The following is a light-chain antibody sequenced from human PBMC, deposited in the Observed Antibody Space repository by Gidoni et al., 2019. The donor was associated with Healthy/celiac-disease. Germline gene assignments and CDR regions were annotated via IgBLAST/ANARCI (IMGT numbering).Light chain of an antibody. CDR3: QQRSNGPIT. V-gene: IGKV3-11*01. Sequence: EIVFPQSPATLSLSPGERATLSCRASPSVSSYLAWYQQKPGQAPRLLIYDASNRATGIPARVSGSGSGTDFTLTISSREPEDFAVYYCQQRSNGPITFGQGTRLEIK. CDR2: DAS. CDR1: PSVSSY. J-gene: IGKJ5*01.